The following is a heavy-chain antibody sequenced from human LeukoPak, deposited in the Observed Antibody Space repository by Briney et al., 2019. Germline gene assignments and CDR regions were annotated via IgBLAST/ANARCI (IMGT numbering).Heavy chain of an antibody. Sequence: SETLSLTCTVSGGSVSSSAYYWGWIRQPPGKGLEWIGNIYYSGSTYYNPSLKSRVTISLDTSKNQFSLKLSSVTAADTAVYYCARPDDGASDFWGQGTMVTVST. D-gene: IGHD5-24*01. CDR3: ARPDDGASDF. CDR2: IYYSGST. CDR1: GGSVSSSAYY. V-gene: IGHV4-39*01. J-gene: IGHJ3*01.